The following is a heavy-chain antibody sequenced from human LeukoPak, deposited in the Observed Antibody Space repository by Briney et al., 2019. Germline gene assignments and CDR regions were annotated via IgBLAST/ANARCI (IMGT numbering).Heavy chain of an antibody. Sequence: SVKVSCKASGGTFSSYAISWVRQAPGQGLEWMGRIIPIFGIANYAQKFQGRVTITADKSTSTAYMELSSLRSEDTAVYYCASGGPDIVVVPAAAYSDYWGRGTLVTVSS. J-gene: IGHJ4*02. CDR1: GGTFSSYA. V-gene: IGHV1-69*04. CDR2: IIPIFGIA. CDR3: ASGGPDIVVVPAAAYSDY. D-gene: IGHD2-2*01.